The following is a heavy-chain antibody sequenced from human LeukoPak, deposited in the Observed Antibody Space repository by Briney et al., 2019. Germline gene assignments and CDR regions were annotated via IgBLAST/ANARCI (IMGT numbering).Heavy chain of an antibody. CDR3: AKMGNWGSYYFDY. CDR2: ISGSGGST. D-gene: IGHD3-16*01. Sequence: GGSLRLSCAASGFTFSSYAMSWVRQAPGKGLEWVSAISGSGGSTYYADSVKGRFTISRDNSKNTLYLQMISLRAEDTAVYFCAKMGNWGSYYFDYWGQGTLVTVSS. V-gene: IGHV3-23*01. CDR1: GFTFSSYA. J-gene: IGHJ4*02.